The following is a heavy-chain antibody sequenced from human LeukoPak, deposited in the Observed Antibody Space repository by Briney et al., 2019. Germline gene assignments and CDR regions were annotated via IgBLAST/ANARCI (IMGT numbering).Heavy chain of an antibody. V-gene: IGHV1-18*01. Sequence: GASVKVSCKASGYTFTSYDISWVRQAPGQGLEWMEWISAYNGNTNYVHKSQGRVTMTIDTSTSTAYMELRSLRSDDTAVYYCATLPWDLEGYWGQGTLVTVSS. CDR3: ATLPWDLEGY. CDR2: ISAYNGNT. CDR1: GYTFTSYD. J-gene: IGHJ4*02. D-gene: IGHD4-23*01.